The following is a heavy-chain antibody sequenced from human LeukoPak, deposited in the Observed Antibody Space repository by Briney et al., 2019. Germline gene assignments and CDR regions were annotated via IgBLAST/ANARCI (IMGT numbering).Heavy chain of an antibody. CDR2: ISSSGSTI. J-gene: IGHJ6*03. V-gene: IGHV3-11*01. Sequence: GGSLRLSCAASGFTFSDYYMSWIRQAPGKGLEWVSYISSSGSTIYYADSVKGRFTISRDNAKNSLYLQMNSLRAEDTAVYYCAREHFGVAPRYYYYYYMDVWGKGTTVTVSS. CDR1: GFTFSDYY. CDR3: AREHFGVAPRYYYYYYMDV. D-gene: IGHD3-3*01.